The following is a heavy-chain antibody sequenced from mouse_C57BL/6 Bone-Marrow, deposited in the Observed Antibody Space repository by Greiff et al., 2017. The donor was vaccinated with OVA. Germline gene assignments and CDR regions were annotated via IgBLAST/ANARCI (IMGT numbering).Heavy chain of an antibody. CDR3: ARRDPFYYDYDDWYFDV. D-gene: IGHD2-4*01. CDR1: GFNIKDYY. J-gene: IGHJ1*03. V-gene: IGHV14-2*01. Sequence: VQLQQSGAELVKPGASVKLSCTASGFNIKDYYMHWVKQRTEQGLEWIGRIDPEDGETKYAPKFQGKATITADTSSNTAYLQISRLKSEDTAVYYCARRDPFYYDYDDWYFDVWGTGTTVTVSS. CDR2: IDPEDGET.